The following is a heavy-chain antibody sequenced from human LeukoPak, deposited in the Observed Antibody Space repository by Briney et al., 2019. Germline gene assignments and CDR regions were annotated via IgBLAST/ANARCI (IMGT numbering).Heavy chain of an antibody. V-gene: IGHV4-59*08. CDR1: GDSMSSYY. J-gene: IGHJ4*02. Sequence: SETLSLTCTLSGDSMSSYYWSWIRQPPGKGLEWIGYIYSSGSTKYNPSLKSRVTISVDTSKNQFSLKLSSVTAADTAVYYCARGARAGYNLEPFDYWGQGTLVTVSS. CDR3: ARGARAGYNLEPFDY. D-gene: IGHD5-24*01. CDR2: IYSSGST.